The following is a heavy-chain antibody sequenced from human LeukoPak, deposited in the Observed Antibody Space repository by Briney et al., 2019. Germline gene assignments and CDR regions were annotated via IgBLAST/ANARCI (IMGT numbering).Heavy chain of an antibody. J-gene: IGHJ5*02. D-gene: IGHD3-3*01. V-gene: IGHV1-46*01. CDR2: INPSGGST. CDR1: GYTFTSYY. CDR3: AGDRIPITIFGFDP. Sequence: ASVKVSCKASGYTFTSYYMHWVRQAPGQGLEWMGIINPSGGSTSYAQKFQGRVTMTRDTSISTAYMELSRLRSDDTAVYYCAGDRIPITIFGFDPWGQGTLVTVSS.